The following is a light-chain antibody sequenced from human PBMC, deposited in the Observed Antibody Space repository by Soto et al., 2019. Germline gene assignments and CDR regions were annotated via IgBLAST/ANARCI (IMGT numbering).Light chain of an antibody. J-gene: IGLJ1*01. CDR1: SSNIGAGYD. V-gene: IGLV1-40*01. CDR3: QSYDSSFYV. Sequence: QSVLTQPHSVSGAPGQRVTISCTGSSSNIGAGYDVHWYQQLPGTAPKLLIYGNSNRPSGVPDRFSGSKSGTSASLAITGLQAEDEADYYCQSYDSSFYVFGTGTKLTVL. CDR2: GNS.